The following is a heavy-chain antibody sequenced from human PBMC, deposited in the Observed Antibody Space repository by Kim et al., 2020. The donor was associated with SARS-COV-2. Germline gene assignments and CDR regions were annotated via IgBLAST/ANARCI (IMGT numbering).Heavy chain of an antibody. CDR3: AKAGTTLLFDSFDV. CDR1: GFTFSKYG. D-gene: IGHD2-21*02. J-gene: IGHJ3*01. V-gene: IGHV3-30*02. Sequence: GGSLRLSCVASGFTFSKYGIHWVRQAPGKGLEWVGFTYDGINQYYADSVKGRFTISRDNSKNTLYLQMNSLRTVDTAIYYCAKAGTTLLFDSFDVWGQGTKVTVSS. CDR2: TYDGINQ.